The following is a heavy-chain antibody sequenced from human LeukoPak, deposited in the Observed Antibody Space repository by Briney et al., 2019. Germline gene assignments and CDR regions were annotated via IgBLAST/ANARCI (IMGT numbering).Heavy chain of an antibody. J-gene: IGHJ5*02. CDR1: GFTFSSYG. Sequence: GGSLRLSCAASGFTFSSYGMHWVRQAPGKGLEWVAVISYDGSNKYYADSVKGRFTISRDNSKNTLYLQMNSLRAEDTAVYYCAKEGPYYYGSGSYYNWFDPWGQGTLVTVSS. CDR3: AKEGPYYYGSGSYYNWFDP. D-gene: IGHD3-10*01. V-gene: IGHV3-30*18. CDR2: ISYDGSNK.